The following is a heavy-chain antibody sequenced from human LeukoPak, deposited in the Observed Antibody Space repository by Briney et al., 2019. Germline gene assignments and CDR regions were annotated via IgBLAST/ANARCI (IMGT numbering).Heavy chain of an antibody. Sequence: PGGSLRLSCAASGFIFSNYAMSWVRQAPGKGLQWVSAFSGSGGSTYYADSVKGRFTISRDNAKNSLYLQMNNLRAEDTAVYYCAREAYGSGNYPFDYWGQGTLVTVSS. J-gene: IGHJ4*02. CDR1: GFIFSNYA. CDR2: FSGSGGST. V-gene: IGHV3-23*01. D-gene: IGHD3-10*01. CDR3: AREAYGSGNYPFDY.